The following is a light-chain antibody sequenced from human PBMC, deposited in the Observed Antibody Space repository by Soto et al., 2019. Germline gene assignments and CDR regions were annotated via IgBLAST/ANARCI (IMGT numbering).Light chain of an antibody. CDR2: LNSDGSH. Sequence: QSVLTQSPSASASLGASVKLTCTLSSXXXTYAIAWHQQQPEKGPRYLMKLNSDGSHSKGDGIPDRFSGSSSGAERHLTISSLQSXDEADYYCQTWGTAIHDVVFGGGTKLTVL. CDR3: QTWGTAIHDVV. V-gene: IGLV4-69*01. J-gene: IGLJ2*01. CDR1: SXXXTYA.